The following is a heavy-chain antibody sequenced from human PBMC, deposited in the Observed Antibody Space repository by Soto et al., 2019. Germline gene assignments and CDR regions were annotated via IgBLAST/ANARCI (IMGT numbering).Heavy chain of an antibody. D-gene: IGHD5-18*01. V-gene: IGHV3-30*18. Sequence: TGGSLRLSCAASGFTFSSYGMHWVRQAPGKGLEWVAVISYDGSNKYYADSVKGRFTISRDNSKNTLYLQMNSLRAEDTAVYYCAKHLYSYGLHWGQGTLVTVSS. CDR2: ISYDGSNK. J-gene: IGHJ4*02. CDR3: AKHLYSYGLH. CDR1: GFTFSSYG.